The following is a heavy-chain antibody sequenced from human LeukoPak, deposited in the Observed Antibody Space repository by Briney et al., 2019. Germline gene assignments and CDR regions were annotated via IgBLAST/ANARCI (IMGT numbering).Heavy chain of an antibody. V-gene: IGHV4-61*02. CDR2: ISTSGST. J-gene: IGHJ3*02. D-gene: IGHD6-19*01. Sequence: PSQTLSLTCTVSGGSISSGRYYWSWIRQPAGKRLEWIGRISTSGSTNSNPSLKSRVTMSLDTSKNQFSLKLSSVTAADTAVYYCAREGSGWSIRGDDAFDIWGQGTMVTVSS. CDR3: AREGSGWSIRGDDAFDI. CDR1: GGSISSGRYY.